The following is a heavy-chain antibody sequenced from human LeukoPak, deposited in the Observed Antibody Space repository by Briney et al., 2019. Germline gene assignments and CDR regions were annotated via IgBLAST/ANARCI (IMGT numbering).Heavy chain of an antibody. Sequence: AGSLRLSCAPSGCTFTSHAMHWVRQAPAKGLEWVALIWYDGSSKNYADSVKGRFTISRDFSKNMLYLQMDSLRVEDTAVYYCAKALGSGWSPSGPDYWGQGAPVTVSS. D-gene: IGHD6-19*01. CDR1: GCTFTSHA. CDR2: IWYDGSSK. V-gene: IGHV3-33*06. J-gene: IGHJ4*02. CDR3: AKALGSGWSPSGPDY.